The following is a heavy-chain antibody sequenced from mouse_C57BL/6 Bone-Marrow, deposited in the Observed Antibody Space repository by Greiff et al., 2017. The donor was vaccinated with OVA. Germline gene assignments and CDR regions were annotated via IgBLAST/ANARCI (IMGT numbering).Heavy chain of an antibody. CDR3: ARDGYDGGY. Sequence: EVKLVESGGGLVKPGGSLKLSCAASGFTFSSYAMSWVRQTPEKRLEWVATISDGGSYTYYPDNVKGRFTISRDNAKNNLYLQMRHLKSEDTAMYYCARDGYDGGYWGQGTTLTVSS. D-gene: IGHD2-2*01. J-gene: IGHJ2*01. CDR2: ISDGGSYT. CDR1: GFTFSSYA. V-gene: IGHV5-4*01.